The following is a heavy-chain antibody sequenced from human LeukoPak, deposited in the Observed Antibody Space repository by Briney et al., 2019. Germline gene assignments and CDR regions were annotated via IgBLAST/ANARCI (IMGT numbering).Heavy chain of an antibody. CDR2: IYTSGNT. D-gene: IGHD3-22*01. Sequence: SETLSLTCTVSGGSISSGHYSWSWIRQPAGKGLEWIGRIYTSGNTKYNPSLESRVTISVDTSKDQFSLKLNSVTAADTAVYYCARNSSGYLDSWGQGTLVTVSS. CDR3: ARNSSGYLDS. V-gene: IGHV4-61*02. CDR1: GGSISSGHYS. J-gene: IGHJ4*02.